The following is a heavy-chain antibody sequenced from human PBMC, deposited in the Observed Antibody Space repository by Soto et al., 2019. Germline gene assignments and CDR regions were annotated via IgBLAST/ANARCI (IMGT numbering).Heavy chain of an antibody. D-gene: IGHD3-22*01. Sequence: ESGGGVVQPGRSLRLSCAASGFTFSSYGMHWVRQAPGKGLEWVAVIWYDGSNKYYADSVKGRFTISRDNSKNTLYLQMNSLRAEDTAVYYCAREAYYDSSGYYYLDYWGQGTLVTVSS. CDR3: AREAYYDSSGYYYLDY. CDR1: GFTFSSYG. V-gene: IGHV3-33*01. CDR2: IWYDGSNK. J-gene: IGHJ4*02.